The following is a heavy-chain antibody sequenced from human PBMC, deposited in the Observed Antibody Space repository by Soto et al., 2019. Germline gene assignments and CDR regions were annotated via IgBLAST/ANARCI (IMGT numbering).Heavy chain of an antibody. CDR1: GFTFSDYG. V-gene: IGHV1-18*01. Sequence: AAVKVSCKASGFTFSDYGFSWVRQAPGRGLEWMGWISAFNGETNYTQKSEGRVAMTTDAATTTAYMELRSLTVDDTAVYYCVRDQQWLLPVPLNFDYWGQGTVVTVSS. J-gene: IGHJ4*02. CDR2: ISAFNGET. D-gene: IGHD6-19*01. CDR3: VRDQQWLLPVPLNFDY.